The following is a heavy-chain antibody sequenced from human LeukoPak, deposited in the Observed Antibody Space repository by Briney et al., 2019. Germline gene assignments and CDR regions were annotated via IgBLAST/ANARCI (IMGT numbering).Heavy chain of an antibody. Sequence: SETLSLTCTVSGGSISSSSYYWGWIRQPPGKGLEWIGSIYYSGSTYHNPSLKSRVTISVDTSKNQFSLKLSSVTAADTAVYYCARSNPGIAAAADYWGQGTLVTVSS. CDR3: ARSNPGIAAAADY. J-gene: IGHJ4*02. CDR1: GGSISSSSYY. V-gene: IGHV4-39*07. D-gene: IGHD6-13*01. CDR2: IYYSGST.